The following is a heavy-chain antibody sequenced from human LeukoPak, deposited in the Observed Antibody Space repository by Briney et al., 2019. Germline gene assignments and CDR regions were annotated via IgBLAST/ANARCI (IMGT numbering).Heavy chain of an antibody. V-gene: IGHV1-8*01. J-gene: IGHJ6*02. CDR1: GYTFTSYD. Sequence: ASVKVSCKASGYTFTSYDINWVRQATGQGLEWMGWMNPNSGNTGYAQKFQGRVTMTRNTSISTAYMELSSLRSEDTAVYYCARGYCSGTSCYTDYYYGMDVWGQGTTVTVSS. CDR2: MNPNSGNT. CDR3: ARGYCSGTSCYTDYYYGMDV. D-gene: IGHD2-2*02.